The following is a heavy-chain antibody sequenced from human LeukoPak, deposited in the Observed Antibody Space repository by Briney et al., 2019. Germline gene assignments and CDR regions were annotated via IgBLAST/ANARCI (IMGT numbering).Heavy chain of an antibody. D-gene: IGHD3-9*01. CDR1: GGPISILY. CDR3: ARGSYDILTGYLHDY. CDR2: IYYSGST. V-gene: IGHV4-59*01. J-gene: IGHJ4*02. Sequence: PSETLSLPCTVSGGPISILYWGWIRHPPGKGLEWIGYIYYSGSTNYNPSLKSRVTISVDTSKNQFSLKLSSVTAADTAVYYCARGSYDILTGYLHDYWGQGTLVTVSS.